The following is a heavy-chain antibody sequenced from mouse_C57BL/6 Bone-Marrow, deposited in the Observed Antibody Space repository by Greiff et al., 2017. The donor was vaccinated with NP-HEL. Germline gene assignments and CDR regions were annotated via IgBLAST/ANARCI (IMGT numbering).Heavy chain of an antibody. D-gene: IGHD1-1*01. CDR3: TRCTTVVAFYAMDY. CDR2: IYRGNSDT. V-gene: IGHV1-5*01. CDR1: GYTFTSYW. Sequence: EVQLVESGTVLARPGASVKMSCKTSGYTFTSYWMHWVKQRPGQGLEWIGAIYRGNSDTSYNQKFKGKAKLTAVTSASTAYMELSSLTNEDSAVYYCTRCTTVVAFYAMDYWGQGTSVTVSS. J-gene: IGHJ4*01.